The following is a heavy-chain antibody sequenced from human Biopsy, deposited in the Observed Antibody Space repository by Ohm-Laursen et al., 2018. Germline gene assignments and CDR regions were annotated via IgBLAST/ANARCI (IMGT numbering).Heavy chain of an antibody. Sequence: SLRLSCAASGFTFSQYWMTWVRQSPGEGLEWVANINKDGSVTNYLDSVKGRFAVSRDNAKNSAYLQMNSLRTEDTAIYYCARDSGGGDSINGWYDALDLWGRGTTVTVSS. CDR1: GFTFSQYW. J-gene: IGHJ3*01. CDR2: INKDGSVT. D-gene: IGHD2-8*01. V-gene: IGHV3-7*01. CDR3: ARDSGGGDSINGWYDALDL.